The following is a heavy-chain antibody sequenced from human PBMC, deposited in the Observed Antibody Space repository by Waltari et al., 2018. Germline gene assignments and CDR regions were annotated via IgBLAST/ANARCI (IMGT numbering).Heavy chain of an antibody. D-gene: IGHD2-15*01. CDR1: GFSLSSIGVG. CDR3: AHRGIVKNDVFDV. J-gene: IGHJ3*01. CDR2: IYWNENK. Sequence: QITLNESGPALVKPTQTLTLTCTFSGFSLSSIGVGVGWIRRPPGKPLEWLALIYWNENKRYTPSLESRLTITKDTSKNQVVLTVTDMDPVDTATYYCAHRGIVKNDVFDVWGQGTMVTVSS. V-gene: IGHV2-5*01.